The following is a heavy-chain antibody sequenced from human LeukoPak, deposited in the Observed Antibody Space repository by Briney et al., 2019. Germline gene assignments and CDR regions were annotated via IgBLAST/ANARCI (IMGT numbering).Heavy chain of an antibody. D-gene: IGHD2-2*01. CDR3: ARGDIVVVPASNLFDY. Sequence: GGSLRLSCAASGFTFSSYWMHWVRQAPGKGLVWVSRINSDGSSTSYAASVKGRFTISRDNAKNTLYLRVSSLRAEDTAVYYCARGDIVVVPASNLFDYWGQGTLATVSS. J-gene: IGHJ4*02. V-gene: IGHV3-74*01. CDR2: INSDGSST. CDR1: GFTFSSYW.